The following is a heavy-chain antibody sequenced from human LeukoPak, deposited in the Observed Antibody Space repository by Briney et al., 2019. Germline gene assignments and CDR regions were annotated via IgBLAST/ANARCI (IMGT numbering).Heavy chain of an antibody. CDR2: IYSGGNT. D-gene: IGHD3-3*01. V-gene: IGHV3-53*01. Sequence: GGSRRLSCTVSGFTFSINSMRWVRQAPGKGLEWVSFIYSGGNTHYSDSVKGRFTISRDNAKNSLYLQMNSLRAEDTAVYYCARGSHILRFLEWLSNWFDPWGQGTLVTVSS. CDR1: GFTFSINS. J-gene: IGHJ5*02. CDR3: ARGSHILRFLEWLSNWFDP.